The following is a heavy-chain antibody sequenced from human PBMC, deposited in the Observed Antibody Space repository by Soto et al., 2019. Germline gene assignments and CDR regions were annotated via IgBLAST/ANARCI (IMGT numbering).Heavy chain of an antibody. D-gene: IGHD2-21*02. CDR2: INPYTGGK. V-gene: IGHV1-2*02. Sequence: ASGKGSSKDSGYTFSGYYVLWVRQAPGQGPECMGWINPYTGGKNYAQKFQGRVTMTRYTSISTAYMKLSKLISDDTAVYYFATHFHPCGGDCFRGHYFGMAVWGQGTTVTVSS. CDR1: GYTFSGYY. J-gene: IGHJ6*02. CDR3: ATHFHPCGGDCFRGHYFGMAV.